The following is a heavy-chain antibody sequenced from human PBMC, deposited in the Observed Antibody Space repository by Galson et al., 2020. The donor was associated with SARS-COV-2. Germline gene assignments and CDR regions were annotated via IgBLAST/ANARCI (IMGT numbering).Heavy chain of an antibody. J-gene: IGHJ5*02. CDR2: ISYDVTNK. V-gene: IGHV3-30*04. Sequence: GGSLRLSCAASGFIFSSYSMHWVRQAPGKGLEWVAHISYDVTNKYYTDSVKGRFTISRDNSQNTLYLQMNSLGTEDTAVYYCTRENWTYIQHWFDPWGQGTLVTVSS. D-gene: IGHD1-7*01. CDR1: GFIFSSYS. CDR3: TRENWTYIQHWFDP.